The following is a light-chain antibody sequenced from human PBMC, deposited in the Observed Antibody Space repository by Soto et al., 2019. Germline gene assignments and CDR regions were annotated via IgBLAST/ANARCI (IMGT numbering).Light chain of an antibody. CDR2: DAS. Sequence: DFQMTHSPSTLSASVGDRVTITFRASQNIRSRLAWFQQKPGKAPKLLIYDASSLESGVPQRFSGSGSGTDFTLTISSLQPEDFATYYCQKSYSTLITFGQGTRLEIK. CDR3: QKSYSTLIT. J-gene: IGKJ5*01. CDR1: QNIRSR. V-gene: IGKV1-5*01.